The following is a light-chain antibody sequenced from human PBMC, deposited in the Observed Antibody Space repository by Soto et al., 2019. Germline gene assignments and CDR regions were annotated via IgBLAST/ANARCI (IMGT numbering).Light chain of an antibody. CDR3: QQYNSYLWT. V-gene: IGKV1-5*01. Sequence: DIQMTQSPSTLSASVGDRVTITCRASQSISTYLGWYQQKPGKAPNLLIYDVSILESGVPLRFSGSGSGTEFTLTISSLQPDDFGTYYCQQYNSYLWTFGQGTKVDIK. J-gene: IGKJ1*01. CDR2: DVS. CDR1: QSISTY.